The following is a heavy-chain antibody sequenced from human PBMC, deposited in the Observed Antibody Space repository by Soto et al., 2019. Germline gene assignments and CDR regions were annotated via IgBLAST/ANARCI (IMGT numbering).Heavy chain of an antibody. CDR1: GYTCTSYV. D-gene: IGHD6-13*01. CDR3: ASEAIEAAAVYGMEV. Sequence: ASVKVCGKACGYTCTSYVMHWVRQAPGQRLEWMGWINAGSGKTKYSQKFQGRVTITRHTSASTAYMELSSLRSGDTAGYYCASEAIEAAAVYGMEVWGQGTTVTVSS. J-gene: IGHJ6*02. CDR2: INAGSGKT. V-gene: IGHV1-3*01.